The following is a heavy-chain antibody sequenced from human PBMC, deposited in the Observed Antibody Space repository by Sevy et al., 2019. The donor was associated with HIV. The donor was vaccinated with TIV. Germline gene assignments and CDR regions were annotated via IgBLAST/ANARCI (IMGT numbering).Heavy chain of an antibody. CDR1: DGSISSSSYY. CDR3: ARHSRGGYGSGSHLDY. J-gene: IGHJ4*02. CDR2: IYYSGST. Sequence: SETLSLTCTVSDGSISSSSYYWGWIRQPPGKGLEWIGSIYYSGSTYYNPSLKSRVTISVDTSKNQFSLQLSSVTAADTAVYYCARHSRGGYGSGSHLDYWGQGTLVTVSS. D-gene: IGHD3-10*01. V-gene: IGHV4-39*01.